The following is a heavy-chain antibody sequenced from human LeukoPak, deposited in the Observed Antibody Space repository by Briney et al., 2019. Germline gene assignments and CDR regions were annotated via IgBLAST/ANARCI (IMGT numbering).Heavy chain of an antibody. Sequence: GGSLRLSCAASGFTFSSYGMHWVRQAPGKGLEWVAFIRYDGSNKYYADSVKGRFTISRDNAKNSLYLQMNSLRAEDTAVYYCARGASDYYDSTGADYWGQGTLVTVSS. D-gene: IGHD3-22*01. V-gene: IGHV3-30*02. CDR2: IRYDGSNK. J-gene: IGHJ4*02. CDR3: ARGASDYYDSTGADY. CDR1: GFTFSSYG.